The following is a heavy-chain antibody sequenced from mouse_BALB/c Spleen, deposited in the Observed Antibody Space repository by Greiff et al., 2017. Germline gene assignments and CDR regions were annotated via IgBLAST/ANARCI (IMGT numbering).Heavy chain of an antibody. V-gene: IGHV1-15*01. CDR3: TRPTAAWFAY. D-gene: IGHD1-2*01. J-gene: IGHJ3*01. CDR2: IDPETGGT. Sequence: QVQLQQPGAELVRPGASVTLSCKASGYTFTDYEMHWVKQTPVHGLEWIGAIDPETGGTAYNQKFKGKATLTADKSSSTAYMELRSLTSEDSAVYYCTRPTAAWFAYWGQGTLVTVSA. CDR1: GYTFTDYE.